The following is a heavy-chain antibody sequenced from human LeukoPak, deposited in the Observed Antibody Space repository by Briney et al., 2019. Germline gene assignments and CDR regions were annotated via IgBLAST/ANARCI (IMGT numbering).Heavy chain of an antibody. Sequence: SETLSLTCTVSGGSINAFYWSWIRQPPGKGLEWIAYVRANGENNYNPSLKGRVAISLDTANSQISLRLNFVTAADTAIYYCARQPANTAAFDVWGQGTMVTVSS. D-gene: IGHD5-18*01. V-gene: IGHV4-4*08. CDR1: GGSINAFY. CDR2: VRANGEN. CDR3: ARQPANTAAFDV. J-gene: IGHJ3*01.